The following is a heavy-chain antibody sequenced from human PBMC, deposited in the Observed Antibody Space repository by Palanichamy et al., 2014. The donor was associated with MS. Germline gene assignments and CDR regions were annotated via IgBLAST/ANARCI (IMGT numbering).Heavy chain of an antibody. Sequence: QVQLVQSGAEVKKPGASVKVSCKTSRLTFTSYDINWVRQATGPGLEWMGWMNPNTGDTGYAQKFQGRVTMTGDASITTAYMELNSLTSEDTAVYYCVRGPREYGFDYWDQGTLVTVSS. CDR1: RLTFTSYD. CDR2: MNPNTGDT. CDR3: VRGPREYGFDY. J-gene: IGHJ4*02. D-gene: IGHD5-24*01. V-gene: IGHV1-8*01.